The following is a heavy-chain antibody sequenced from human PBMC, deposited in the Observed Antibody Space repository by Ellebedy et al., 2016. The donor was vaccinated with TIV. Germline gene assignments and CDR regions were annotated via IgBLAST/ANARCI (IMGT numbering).Heavy chain of an antibody. J-gene: IGHJ4*02. CDR2: ISSSSSYI. Sequence: GESLKISCAASGFTFSSYSMNWVRQAPGKGLEWVSSISSSSSYIYYADSVKGRFTISRDNAKNSLYLQMNSLRAEDTAVYYCARDSELVDYWGQGTLVTVSS. D-gene: IGHD6-6*01. V-gene: IGHV3-21*01. CDR3: ARDSELVDY. CDR1: GFTFSSYS.